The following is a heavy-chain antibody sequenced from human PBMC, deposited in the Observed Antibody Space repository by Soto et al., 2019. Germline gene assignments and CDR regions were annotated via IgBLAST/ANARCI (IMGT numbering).Heavy chain of an antibody. CDR3: TTTLGYSGYDTRDY. V-gene: IGHV3-15*01. CDR1: GFTFSNAW. CDR2: IKSKTDGGTT. D-gene: IGHD5-12*01. J-gene: IGHJ4*02. Sequence: LRLSCAASGFTFSNAWMSWVRQAPGKGLEWVGRIKSKTDGGTTDYAAPVKGRFTISRDDSKNTLYLQMNSLKTEDTAVYYCTTTLGYSGYDTRDYWGQGTLVTVSS.